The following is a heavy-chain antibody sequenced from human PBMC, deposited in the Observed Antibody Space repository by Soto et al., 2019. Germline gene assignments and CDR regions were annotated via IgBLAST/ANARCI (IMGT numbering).Heavy chain of an antibody. D-gene: IGHD3-10*01. CDR2: IIPFSGTV. Sequence: QVQLVQSGAEVKKPGSSVKVSCKASGGSFMSQAISWVRQAPGQGPEWMGGIIPFSGTVTYTQRFQGRLTCSTEETTNTACMVLSSLGSEVTAVYYCARGSYDSYAGFFGMDVWGQGATVTVS. J-gene: IGHJ6*02. CDR3: ARGSYDSYAGFFGMDV. V-gene: IGHV1-69*01. CDR1: GGSFMSQA.